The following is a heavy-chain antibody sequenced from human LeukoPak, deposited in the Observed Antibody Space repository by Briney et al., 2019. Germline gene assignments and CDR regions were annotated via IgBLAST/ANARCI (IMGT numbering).Heavy chain of an antibody. V-gene: IGHV3-30*03. CDR1: GFTFSSYG. CDR2: ISYDGSNK. J-gene: IGHJ2*01. CDR3: ARDRMGAIMYFDV. Sequence: GSLRLSCATSGFTFSSYGMHWVRQAPGKGLEWVAVISYDGSNKYYADSVKGRFTISRDNSKNTLYLQMNSLRAEDTAVYYCARDRMGAIMYFDVWGRGTLVTVSS. D-gene: IGHD3-10*01.